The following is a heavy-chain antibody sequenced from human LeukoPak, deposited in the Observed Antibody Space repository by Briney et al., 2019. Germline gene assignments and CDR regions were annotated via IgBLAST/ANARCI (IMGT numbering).Heavy chain of an antibody. CDR2: IYYSGST. CDR1: GGSISSYY. Sequence: SETLSLTCTVSGGSISSYYWSWIRQPPGKGLEWVGYIYYSGSTNYNPSLKSRVTISVDTSKNQFSLKLSSVTAADTCVDYCARXRXSGPYAFDIXGQGTMVTVSS. CDR3: ARXRXSGPYAFDI. J-gene: IGHJ3*02. D-gene: IGHD6-19*01. V-gene: IGHV4-59*01.